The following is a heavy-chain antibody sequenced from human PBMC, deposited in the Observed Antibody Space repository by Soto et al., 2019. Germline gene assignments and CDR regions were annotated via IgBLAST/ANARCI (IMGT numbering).Heavy chain of an antibody. CDR1: GYSFTSYW. D-gene: IGHD6-13*01. CDR2: IDPSDSYT. CDR3: ARLKSPAAAGPPAPVDV. V-gene: IGHV5-10-1*01. J-gene: IGHJ6*02. Sequence: PGESLKISCKGSGYSFTSYWISWVRQMPGKGLEWMGRIDPSDSYTNYSPSFQGHVTISADKSISTAYLQWSSLKASDTAMYYCARLKSPAAAGPPAPVDVWGQGTTVTVSS.